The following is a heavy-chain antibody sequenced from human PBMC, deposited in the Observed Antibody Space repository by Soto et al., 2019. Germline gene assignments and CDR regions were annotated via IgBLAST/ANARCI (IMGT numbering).Heavy chain of an antibody. D-gene: IGHD2-15*01. CDR2: IYPGDSDT. CDR3: ARHTLRGVAASREANWFDP. V-gene: IGHV5-51*01. Sequence: PGESLKISCNGSGYSFTSYCIGLVLQMPGKGLEWMWIIYPGDSDTRYSPSFQGQVTISAGKSISTAYLQWSSLKASDTAMYYCARHTLRGVAASREANWFDPWGQGTLVTVSS. CDR1: GYSFTSYC. J-gene: IGHJ5*02.